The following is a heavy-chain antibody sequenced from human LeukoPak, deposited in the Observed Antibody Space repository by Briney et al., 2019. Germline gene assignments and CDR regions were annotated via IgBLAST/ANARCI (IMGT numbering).Heavy chain of an antibody. CDR1: GFTFTSSA. D-gene: IGHD5-18*01. Sequence: TSVKVSCKASGFTFTSSAMQWVRQARGQRLEWIGWIVVGSGNTNYAQKFQERVTITRDMSTSTAYMELSSLRSEDTAVYYCAADSNGYSYGYVYLWGQGTLVTVSS. CDR2: IVVGSGNT. V-gene: IGHV1-58*02. CDR3: AADSNGYSYGYVYL. J-gene: IGHJ4*02.